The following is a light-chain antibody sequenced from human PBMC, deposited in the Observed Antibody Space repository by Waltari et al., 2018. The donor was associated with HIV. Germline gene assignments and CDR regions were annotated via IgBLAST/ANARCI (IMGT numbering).Light chain of an antibody. J-gene: IGKJ4*01. CDR1: QSLGRY. V-gene: IGKV3-15*01. CDR3: HQYNKWPRGT. Sequence: VMTQSRATVPVSPGGSASTSCRASQSLGRYLAWYQQKPGQAPRLLIYGASTRATGIPTRFSGSGSGTEFTLTISSLKSEDFAVYYCHQYNKWPRGTFGGGTKVEV. CDR2: GAS.